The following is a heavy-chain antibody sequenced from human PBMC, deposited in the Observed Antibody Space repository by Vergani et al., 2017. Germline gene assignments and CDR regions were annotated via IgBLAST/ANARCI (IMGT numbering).Heavy chain of an antibody. D-gene: IGHD2-15*01. Sequence: EVQLVESGGGLVKPGGSLRLSCAASGFTFSSYSMNWVRQAPGKGLEWVSSISSSSSYLYYADSVKGRFTISRDNAKNSLYLQMNSLRAEDTAVYYCARDRCSGGSCYDDYWGQGTLVTVSS. V-gene: IGHV3-21*01. CDR1: GFTFSSYS. CDR2: ISSSSSYL. J-gene: IGHJ4*02. CDR3: ARDRCSGGSCYDDY.